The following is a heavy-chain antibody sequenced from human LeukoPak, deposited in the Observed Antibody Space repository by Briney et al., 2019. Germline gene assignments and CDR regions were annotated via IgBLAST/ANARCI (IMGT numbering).Heavy chain of an antibody. J-gene: IGHJ4*02. CDR3: ARDPESPGGRIAAALVPFDY. CDR2: INPSGGTT. D-gene: IGHD6-13*01. CDR1: GYTFTTYY. V-gene: IGHV1-46*04. Sequence: GASVKVSCKVSGYTFTTYYIHWVRQAPGQGLEWMGIINPSGGTTNYAQKLQGRVTMTTDTSTSTAYMELRSLRADDTAVYYCARDPESPGGRIAAALVPFDYWGQGTLVTVSS.